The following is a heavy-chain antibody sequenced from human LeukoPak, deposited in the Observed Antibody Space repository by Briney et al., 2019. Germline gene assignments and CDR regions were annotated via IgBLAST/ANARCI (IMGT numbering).Heavy chain of an antibody. Sequence: PGGSLRLSCAASGFTFRSYWMHWGRHAPGKGLVWVSRINVDGSGTTYAHSVKGRFTISRDNAKNTLYLQMNSLRAEDTAVYYCARSPFCGGDCFTGAFDIWGHGTMVTVSS. CDR2: INVDGSGT. D-gene: IGHD2-21*02. V-gene: IGHV3-74*01. CDR3: ARSPFCGGDCFTGAFDI. CDR1: GFTFRSYW. J-gene: IGHJ3*02.